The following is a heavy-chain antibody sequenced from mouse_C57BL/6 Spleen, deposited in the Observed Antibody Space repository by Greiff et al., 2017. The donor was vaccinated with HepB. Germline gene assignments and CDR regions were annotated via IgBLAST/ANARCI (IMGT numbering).Heavy chain of an antibody. Sequence: QVQLQQSGPELVKPGASVKISCKASGYAFSSSWMNWVKQRPGKGLEWIGRIYPGDGDTNYNGKFKGKATLTADKSSSTAYMQLSSLTSEDSAVYFCARELLYYYAMDYWGQGTSDTVSS. D-gene: IGHD1-1*01. V-gene: IGHV1-82*01. CDR2: IYPGDGDT. J-gene: IGHJ4*01. CDR1: GYAFSSSW. CDR3: ARELLYYYAMDY.